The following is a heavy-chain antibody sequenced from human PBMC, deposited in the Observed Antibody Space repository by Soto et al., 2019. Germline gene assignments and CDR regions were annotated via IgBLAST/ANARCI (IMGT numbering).Heavy chain of an antibody. D-gene: IGHD4-17*01. CDR3: GRDRTTLTLFDH. CDR2: IYSGGST. Sequence: GGSLRLSCAASGFTVSSNYMSWVRQAPGKGLEWVSVIYSGGSTYYADSVKGRFTVSRDNAKNTVYLQMNSLRDEDTARYYCGRDRTTLTLFDHWGQGALVTVSS. CDR1: GFTVSSNY. J-gene: IGHJ4*02. V-gene: IGHV3-66*01.